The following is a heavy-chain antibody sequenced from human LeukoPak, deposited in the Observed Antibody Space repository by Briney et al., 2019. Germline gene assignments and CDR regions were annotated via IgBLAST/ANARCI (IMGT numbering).Heavy chain of an antibody. J-gene: IGHJ4*02. CDR2: IYYSGST. CDR1: GGSISSYY. D-gene: IGHD5-18*01. Sequence: SETLSLTCTVSGGSISSYYWSWIRQPPGKGLEWIGYIYYSGSTNYNPSLKSRVTISVDTSKNQFSLKLSSVTAADMAVYYCARGAAMVIDYWGQGTLVTVSS. CDR3: ARGAAMVIDY. V-gene: IGHV4-59*01.